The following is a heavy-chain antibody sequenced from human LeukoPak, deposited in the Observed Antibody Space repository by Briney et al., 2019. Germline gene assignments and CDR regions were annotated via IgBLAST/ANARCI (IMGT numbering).Heavy chain of an antibody. CDR3: ARDVVAARGSFDY. CDR1: GYSISSGYY. CDR2: IYNSGST. D-gene: IGHD2-2*01. J-gene: IGHJ4*02. Sequence: PSETLSLTCTVSGYSISSGYYWGWIRQSPGKGLEWIGSIYNSGSTYYNPSLKSRVTISIDTSKNQFSLKLSSVTAADTAVYYCARDVVAARGSFDYWGQGTLVTVSS. V-gene: IGHV4-38-2*02.